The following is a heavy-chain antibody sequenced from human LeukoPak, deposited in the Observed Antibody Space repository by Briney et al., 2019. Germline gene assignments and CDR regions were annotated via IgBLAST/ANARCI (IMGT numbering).Heavy chain of an antibody. CDR1: GYTFTGYY. D-gene: IGHD3-10*01. V-gene: IGHV1-2*02. Sequence: GASVKVSCKASGYTFTGYYMHWVRQAPGQGLEWMGWINPNSGGTNYAQKFQGRVTMTRDTSISTAYMELSRLRSDDTAVYYCARDSMVRGVTHPENRFDYWGQGTLVTVSS. CDR3: ARDSMVRGVTHPENRFDY. J-gene: IGHJ4*02. CDR2: INPNSGGT.